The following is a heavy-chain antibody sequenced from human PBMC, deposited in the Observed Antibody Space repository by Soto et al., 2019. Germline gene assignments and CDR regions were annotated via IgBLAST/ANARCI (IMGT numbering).Heavy chain of an antibody. Sequence: SETLSLTCAVYGGSFSGYYWSWIRQPPGKGLEWIGEINHSGSTNYNPSLKSRVTISVDTSKNQFSLKLSSVTAADTAVYYCARYRSSGPPFDYWGQGTLVTVSS. CDR3: ARYRSSGPPFDY. V-gene: IGHV4-34*01. CDR1: GGSFSGYY. D-gene: IGHD6-19*01. J-gene: IGHJ4*02. CDR2: INHSGST.